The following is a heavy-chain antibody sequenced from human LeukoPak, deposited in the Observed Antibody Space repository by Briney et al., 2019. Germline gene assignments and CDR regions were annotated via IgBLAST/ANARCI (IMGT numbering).Heavy chain of an antibody. D-gene: IGHD3-16*02. CDR2: IYYSGST. CDR1: GGSISSYY. Sequence: SETLSLTCTVSGGSISSYYWSWIRQPPGKGLEWIGYIYYSGSTYYNPSLKSRVTISVDTSKNQFSLKLSSVTAADTAVYYCARDWVDYVWGSYRSDAFDIWGQGTMVTVSS. J-gene: IGHJ3*02. V-gene: IGHV4-59*12. CDR3: ARDWVDYVWGSYRSDAFDI.